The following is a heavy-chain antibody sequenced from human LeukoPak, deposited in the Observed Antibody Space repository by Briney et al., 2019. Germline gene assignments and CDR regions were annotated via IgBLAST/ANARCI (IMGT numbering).Heavy chain of an antibody. CDR3: ARGGGLGY. CDR2: IKQDGSEK. J-gene: IGHJ4*02. D-gene: IGHD2-15*01. V-gene: IGHV3-7*01. CDR1: GFTFSSHW. Sequence: GGSLRLSCAASGFTFSSHWMNWVSQAPGKGLEWVANIKQDGSEKYYVDSVKGRFTISRDNAKNSLYLQMNGLRAEDTAVYYCARGGGLGYWGQGTLVTVSS.